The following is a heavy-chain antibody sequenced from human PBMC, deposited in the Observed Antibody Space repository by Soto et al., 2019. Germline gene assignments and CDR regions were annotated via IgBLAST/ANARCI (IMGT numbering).Heavy chain of an antibody. CDR3: ASPSSGSGNFY. CDR2: INAGNGNT. Sequence: QVQLVQSGAEVKKPGASVRVSCKASGYIFNTYALHWVRQAPGQRLEWMGWINAGNGNTKYSQNFQGRVTFIRDTSASTAYMELNSLRSEETAVYYGASPSSGSGNFYWGQGTLVTVSS. CDR1: GYIFNTYA. J-gene: IGHJ4*02. D-gene: IGHD3-10*01. V-gene: IGHV1-3*01.